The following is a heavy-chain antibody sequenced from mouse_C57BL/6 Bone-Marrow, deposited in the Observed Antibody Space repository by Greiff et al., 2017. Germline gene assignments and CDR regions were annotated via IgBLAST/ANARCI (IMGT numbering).Heavy chain of an antibody. D-gene: IGHD1-1*01. CDR1: GYTFTSYW. CDR2: LDPSDSYT. J-gene: IGHJ1*03. V-gene: IGHV1-50*01. CDR3: ARETTVVDWYFDV. Sequence: VQLQQPGAELVKPGASVKLSCKASGYTFTSYWMQWVQQRPGQGLEWIGELDPSDSYTNYNQKFTGKATLTVDTSTSTAYMQLSSLTSEDSAVYYCARETTVVDWYFDVWGTGTTVTVSS.